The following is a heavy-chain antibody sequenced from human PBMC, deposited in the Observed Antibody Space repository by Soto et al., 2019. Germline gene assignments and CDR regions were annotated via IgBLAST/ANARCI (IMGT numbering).Heavy chain of an antibody. D-gene: IGHD6-13*01. CDR3: TTEYPVLAADEFDP. Sequence: PGGSLRLSCAASGFTFSNAWMSWVRQAPGKGLEWVGRIKSKTDGGTTDYAAPVKGRFTISRDDSKNTLYLQMNSLKTEDTAVYYCTTEYPVLAADEFDPWGQGTLVTVSS. J-gene: IGHJ5*02. V-gene: IGHV3-15*01. CDR2: IKSKTDGGTT. CDR1: GFTFSNAW.